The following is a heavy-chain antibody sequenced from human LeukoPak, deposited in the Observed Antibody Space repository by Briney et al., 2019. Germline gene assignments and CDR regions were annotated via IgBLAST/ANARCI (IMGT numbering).Heavy chain of an antibody. CDR1: GYTFSSYY. CDR3: ARATTVVTTVVPDGFDI. J-gene: IGHJ3*02. V-gene: IGHV1-46*01. CDR2: INPSGGST. D-gene: IGHD4-23*01. Sequence: ASVKVSCKASGYTFSSYYMHWVRQAPGQGLEWMGIINPSGGSTSYAQKFQGRVTMTRDTSTSTVYMELSSLRSEDTAMYYCARATTVVTTVVPDGFDIWGQGTLVTVSS.